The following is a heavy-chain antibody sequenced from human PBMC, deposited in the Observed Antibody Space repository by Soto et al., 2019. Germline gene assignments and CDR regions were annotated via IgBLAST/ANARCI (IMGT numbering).Heavy chain of an antibody. CDR1: GFTFSSYS. D-gene: IGHD3-16*01. CDR3: ARVAQSSDPGENLDYYYYYMDV. Sequence: GGSLRLSCAASGFTFSSYSMNWVRQAPGKGLEWVSSISSSSSYIYYADSVKGRFTIYRDNAKNSLYLQMNSLRAEDTAVYYCARVAQSSDPGENLDYYYYYMDVWGKGTTVTVSS. J-gene: IGHJ6*03. CDR2: ISSSSSYI. V-gene: IGHV3-21*01.